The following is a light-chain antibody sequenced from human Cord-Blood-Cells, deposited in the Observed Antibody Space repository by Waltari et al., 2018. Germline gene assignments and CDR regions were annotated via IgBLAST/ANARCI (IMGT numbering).Light chain of an antibody. Sequence: DIQMTQSPSSLSASVGDRVTITCRASQSISSYLNWDQQKPGKAPKLLIYAASSLQSGVPSRFSGSESGTDFTLTISSLQPEDFATYDCQQSYSTPYTFGQGTKLEIK. V-gene: IGKV1-39*01. J-gene: IGKJ2*01. CDR3: QQSYSTPYT. CDR1: QSISSY. CDR2: AAS.